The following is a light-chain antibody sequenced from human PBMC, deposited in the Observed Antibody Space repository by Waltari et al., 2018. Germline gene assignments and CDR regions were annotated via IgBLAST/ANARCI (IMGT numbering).Light chain of an antibody. CDR3: HSRDSSGDVL. CDR2: GKN. CDR1: SLRTYY. J-gene: IGLJ2*01. Sequence: SSELAQDPAVSVALGQPVRITFQGASLRTYYVSWFHQKPGQAPALVIYGKNNRPSGIPDRFSASSSGSTASLTIIGAQAEDEADYYCHSRDSSGDVLIGGGTKLTVV. V-gene: IGLV3-19*01.